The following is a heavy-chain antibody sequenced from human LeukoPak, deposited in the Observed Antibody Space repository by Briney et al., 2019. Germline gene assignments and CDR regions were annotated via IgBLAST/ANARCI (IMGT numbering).Heavy chain of an antibody. CDR3: ARGGDFWSGYLDAFDI. D-gene: IGHD3-3*01. Sequence: GGSLRLSCAASGFTFSSYAMHRVRQAPGKGLEYVSPISSNGGSTYYANSVKGRFTISRDNSKNTLYLQMGSLRAEDMAVYYCARGGDFWSGYLDAFDIWGQGTMVTVSS. V-gene: IGHV3-64*01. CDR2: ISSNGGST. J-gene: IGHJ3*02. CDR1: GFTFSSYA.